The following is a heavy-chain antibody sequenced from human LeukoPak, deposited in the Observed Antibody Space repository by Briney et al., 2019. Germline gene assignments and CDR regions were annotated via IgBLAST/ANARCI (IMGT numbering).Heavy chain of an antibody. D-gene: IGHD6-19*01. CDR1: GFTFSSYA. CDR3: ARVASSGWSGNDY. CDR2: ISGSGGST. J-gene: IGHJ4*02. V-gene: IGHV3-23*01. Sequence: GGSLRLSCAASGFTFSSYAMSWVRQAPGKGLEWVSAISGSGGSTYYADSVKGRFTISRDDSKNTLYLQMNSLRAEDTAVYYCARVASSGWSGNDYWGQGTLVTVSS.